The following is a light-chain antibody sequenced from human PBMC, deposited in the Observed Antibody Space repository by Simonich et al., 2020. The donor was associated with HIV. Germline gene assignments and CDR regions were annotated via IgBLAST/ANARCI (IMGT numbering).Light chain of an antibody. Sequence: EIVLTQSPGTLSLSPGERATLSCRASQSVSSNYLAWYQQTPGLAPRRLIYDASSRATGIPDRFSGSGSGTHFTLTISRLEPEDFALYYCQQYGRSPYTFGQGTKLEIK. CDR3: QQYGRSPYT. J-gene: IGKJ2*01. CDR2: DAS. CDR1: QSVSSNY. V-gene: IGKV3D-20*01.